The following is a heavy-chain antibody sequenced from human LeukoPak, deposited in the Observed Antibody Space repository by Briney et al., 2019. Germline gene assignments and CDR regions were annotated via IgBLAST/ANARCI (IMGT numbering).Heavy chain of an antibody. Sequence: SVKVSCKASGGTFSSYAISWVRQAPGQGLEWMGGIIPIFGTANYAQKFQGRVTITADKSTSTAYMELSSLRSEDTAVYYCARDRPYDDAFDIWGQGTMVTVYS. J-gene: IGHJ3*02. D-gene: IGHD3-16*01. CDR1: GGTFSSYA. V-gene: IGHV1-69*06. CDR3: ARDRPYDDAFDI. CDR2: IIPIFGTA.